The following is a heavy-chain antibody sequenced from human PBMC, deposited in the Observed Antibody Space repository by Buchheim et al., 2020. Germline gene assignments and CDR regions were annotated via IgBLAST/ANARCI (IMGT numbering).Heavy chain of an antibody. J-gene: IGHJ4*02. CDR1: GGTFGNYT. Sequence: QVQLVQSGAEVKKPGSSVKVSCKAFGGTFGNYTLNWVRQAPGQGLEWMGRIIPLLDITNYGQKFQGRVTITADKSTSTAYMELSSLSADDTAVYYCARNRNYCYSSGCYEAFDYWGQETL. CDR2: IIPLLDIT. D-gene: IGHD2-2*01. CDR3: ARNRNYCYSSGCYEAFDY. V-gene: IGHV1-69*02.